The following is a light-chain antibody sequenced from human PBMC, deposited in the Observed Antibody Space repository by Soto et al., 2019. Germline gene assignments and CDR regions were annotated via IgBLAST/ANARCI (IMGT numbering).Light chain of an antibody. V-gene: IGKV3-15*01. Sequence: EIVMTQSPATLSVSPGERVTLSCRARQSVGRNLAWYQQKPGQAPRLLIYDASTRATGIPDRFSGGGSGTEFTLTISSLQSEDFVVYYCQQYNSWPPITFGQGTRLEIK. J-gene: IGKJ5*01. CDR3: QQYNSWPPIT. CDR2: DAS. CDR1: QSVGRN.